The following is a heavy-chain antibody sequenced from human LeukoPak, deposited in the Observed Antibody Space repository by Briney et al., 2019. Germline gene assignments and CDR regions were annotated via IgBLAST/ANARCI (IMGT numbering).Heavy chain of an antibody. J-gene: IGHJ3*02. CDR3: ASDVLPFFDI. CDR2: INTNTGNP. D-gene: IGHD3-10*01. CDR1: GYTFTSHA. V-gene: IGHV7-4-1*02. Sequence: ASVKVSCKASGYTFTSHAMNWVRQAPGQGLEWMGWINTNTGNPTYAQGFAGRFVFSLDTSVSTAYLQISSLKAEDTAVYYCASDVLPFFDIWGQGTMVTVSS.